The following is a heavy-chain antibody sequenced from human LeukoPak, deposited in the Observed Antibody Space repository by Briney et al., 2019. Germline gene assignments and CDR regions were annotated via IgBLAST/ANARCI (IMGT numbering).Heavy chain of an antibody. Sequence: GGSLRLSCAASGFTFSNAGMGSGRQARGKWRELVALIKSKTDGGTTDYAEPVKGRFTISRDDSKNTLYLQMSSLKTEDTAVYYCATVYWYFDLWGRGTLVSVSA. CDR3: ATVYWYFDL. J-gene: IGHJ2*01. CDR1: GFTFSNAG. CDR2: IKSKTDGGTT. V-gene: IGHV3-15*01.